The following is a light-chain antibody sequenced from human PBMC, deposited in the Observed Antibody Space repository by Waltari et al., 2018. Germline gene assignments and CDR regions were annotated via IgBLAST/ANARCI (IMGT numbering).Light chain of an antibody. J-gene: IGKJ1*01. CDR3: QKYRSLPAT. CDR1: QRVGKY. CDR2: HAS. Sequence: EVVLTQSPGTLSLSPGEGATLSCRASQRVGKYLAWYQQRPGQAPRLLIYHASIRATGIPDRFSCSGSETDFSLTISRLEPEDFAVYYCQKYRSLPATFGQGTKVEI. V-gene: IGKV3-20*01.